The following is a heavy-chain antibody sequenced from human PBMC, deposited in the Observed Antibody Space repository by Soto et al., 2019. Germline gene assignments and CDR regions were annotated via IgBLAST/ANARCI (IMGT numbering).Heavy chain of an antibody. CDR1: GYTFTSYA. J-gene: IGHJ4*02. Sequence: ASVKVSCKASGYTFTSYAMHWVRQAPGQRLEWMGWINAGNGNTKYSQKLQGRVTITRDTSASTAYMELSSLRSEDTAVYYCASLLYCSCGSCYRGYFAYSGQGTLVTVSS. CDR2: INAGNGNT. CDR3: ASLLYCSCGSCYRGYFAY. V-gene: IGHV1-3*01. D-gene: IGHD2-15*01.